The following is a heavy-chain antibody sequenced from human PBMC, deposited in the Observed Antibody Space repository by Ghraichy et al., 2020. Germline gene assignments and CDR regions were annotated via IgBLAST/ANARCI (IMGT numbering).Heavy chain of an antibody. CDR2: ISGSGGST. CDR1: GFTFSSYA. J-gene: IGHJ4*02. CDR3: AKISPLPIYSSGWYGPFDY. V-gene: IGHV3-23*01. Sequence: GSLNISCAASGFTFSSYAMSWVRQAPGKGLEWVSAISGSGGSTYYADSVKGRFTISRDNSKNTLYLQMNSLRAEDTAVYYCAKISPLPIYSSGWYGPFDYWGQGTLVTVSS. D-gene: IGHD6-19*01.